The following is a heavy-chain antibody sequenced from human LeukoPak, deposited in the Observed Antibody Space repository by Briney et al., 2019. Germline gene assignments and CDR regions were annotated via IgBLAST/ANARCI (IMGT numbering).Heavy chain of an antibody. V-gene: IGHV1-46*01. CDR1: GYTFTSYY. J-gene: IGHJ6*02. CDR3: ASSRGEVGSGGSYYYGMDV. Sequence: ASVKVSCKASGYTFTSYYMHWVRQAPGQGLEWMGIINPSGGSTSYAQKFQGRVTMTRDTSTSTVYMELSSLRSEDTAVYYCASSRGEVGSGGSYYYGMDVWGQGTTVTVSS. D-gene: IGHD2-15*01. CDR2: INPSGGST.